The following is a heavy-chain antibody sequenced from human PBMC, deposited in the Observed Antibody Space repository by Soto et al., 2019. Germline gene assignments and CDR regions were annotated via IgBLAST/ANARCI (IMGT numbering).Heavy chain of an antibody. D-gene: IGHD3-3*01. V-gene: IGHV4-34*01. Sequence: SETLSLTCAVYGGSFSGYYGSWIRQPPGKGLEWIGEINHSGSTNYNPSLKSRVTISVDTSKNQFSLKLSSVTAADTAVYYCARGKAIFGVVIKVRDGNWFDPWGQGTLVTVSS. CDR3: ARGKAIFGVVIKVRDGNWFDP. CDR2: INHSGST. J-gene: IGHJ5*02. CDR1: GGSFSGYY.